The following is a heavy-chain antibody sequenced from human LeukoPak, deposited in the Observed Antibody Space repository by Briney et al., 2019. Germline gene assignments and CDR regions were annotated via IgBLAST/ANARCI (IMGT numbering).Heavy chain of an antibody. CDR1: GFSVSDPLSY. V-gene: IGHV4-39*01. Sequence: PSETLSLTCTVSGFSVSDPLSYWGWVRQPPGKGLEWIAEINFIGRTSYNSSLNSRVTMSVDTSKNQFSLKMTSLTAADTAVHFCARLTKGRYFDYIFAFWGQGIPVTVSS. J-gene: IGHJ4*02. CDR3: ARLTKGRYFDYIFAF. D-gene: IGHD3-9*01. CDR2: INFIGRT.